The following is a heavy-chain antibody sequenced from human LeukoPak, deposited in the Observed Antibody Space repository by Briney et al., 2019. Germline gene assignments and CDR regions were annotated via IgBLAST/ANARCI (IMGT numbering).Heavy chain of an antibody. CDR1: GYTFTSYD. D-gene: IGHD3-22*01. V-gene: IGHV1-8*01. CDR2: MSPDSGYT. CDR3: ARVVGYYYDSSGWHDAFDI. J-gene: IGHJ3*02. Sequence: ASVKVSCKASGYTFTSYDINWVRQATGQGLEWMGWMSPDSGYTGYAQTFQGRVTITRNTSISTAYMELSSLRSEDTAVYYCARVVGYYYDSSGWHDAFDIWGQGTMVTVSS.